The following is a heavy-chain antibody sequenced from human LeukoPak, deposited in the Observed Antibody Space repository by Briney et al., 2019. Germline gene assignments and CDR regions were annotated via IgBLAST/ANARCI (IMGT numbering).Heavy chain of an antibody. CDR1: GFTFDDYA. CDR3: AKSGRYCSGGSCYSGFNDY. J-gene: IGHJ4*02. CDR2: ISWNSGSI. Sequence: GGSLRLSCAASGFTFDDYAMHWVRQAPGKGLEWVSGISWNSGSIGYADSVKGRFTISRDNAKNSLYLQMNSLRAEATALYYCAKSGRYCSGGSCYSGFNDYWGQGTLVTVSS. D-gene: IGHD2-15*01. V-gene: IGHV3-9*01.